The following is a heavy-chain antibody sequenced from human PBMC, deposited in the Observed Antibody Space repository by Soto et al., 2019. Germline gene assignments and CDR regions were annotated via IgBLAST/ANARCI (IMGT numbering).Heavy chain of an antibody. V-gene: IGHV1-69*13. CDR2: IIPIFGTA. CDR3: ARGYYDYVWGSPRWFDP. J-gene: IGHJ5*02. Sequence: SVKVSCKASGGTFSSYAISWVRQAPGQGLEWMGGIIPIFGTANYAQKFQGRVTITADESTSTAYMELSSLRSEDTAVYYCARGYYDYVWGSPRWFDPWGQGTLVTVSS. CDR1: GGTFSSYA. D-gene: IGHD3-16*01.